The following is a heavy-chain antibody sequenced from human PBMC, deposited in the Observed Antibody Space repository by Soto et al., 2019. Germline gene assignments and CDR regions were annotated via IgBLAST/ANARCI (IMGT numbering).Heavy chain of an antibody. CDR3: ARVLPYCGGDCYSNWYFDL. D-gene: IGHD2-21*02. CDR2: IYYSGST. CDR1: GGSISSGDYY. J-gene: IGHJ2*01. Sequence: QVQLQESGPGLVKPSQTLSLTCTVSGGSISSGDYYWSWIRQPPGKGLEWIGYIYYSGSTYYNPSLKSRVTISVDTSKNQFSLKLSSVTAADTAVYYCARVLPYCGGDCYSNWYFDLWGRGTLVTVSS. V-gene: IGHV4-30-4*01.